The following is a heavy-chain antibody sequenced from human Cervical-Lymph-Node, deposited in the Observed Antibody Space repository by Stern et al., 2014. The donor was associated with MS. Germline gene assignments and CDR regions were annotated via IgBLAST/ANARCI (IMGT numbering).Heavy chain of an antibody. CDR3: ARERHSMDV. V-gene: IGHV1-2*02. J-gene: IGHJ6*02. CDR2: IDPNSGGT. CDR1: GYSFTAYY. Sequence: VPLVESGAEVKKPGASVKVSCKASGYSFTAYYMHWVRQAPGQGLEWMGWIDPNSGGTKSAQNFQGRVTMTRDTSISTFYMELSGLTSDDTAVFYCARERHSMDVWGQGTTVTVSS.